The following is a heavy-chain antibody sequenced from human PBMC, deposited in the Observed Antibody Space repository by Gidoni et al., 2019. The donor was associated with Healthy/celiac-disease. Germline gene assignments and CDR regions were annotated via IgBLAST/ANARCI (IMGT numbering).Heavy chain of an antibody. V-gene: IGHV3-30*04. J-gene: IGHJ4*02. CDR2: ISYDGSNK. Sequence: QVQLVESGGGVVQPGRSLRLSCAASGFTFSSYAMHWVRQAPGKGLEWVAVISYDGSNKYYADSVKGRFTISRDNSKNTLYLQMNSLRAEDTAVYYCARERVRRVQWLAGGFDYWGQGTLVTVSS. CDR3: ARERVRRVQWLAGGFDY. CDR1: GFTFSSYA. D-gene: IGHD6-19*01.